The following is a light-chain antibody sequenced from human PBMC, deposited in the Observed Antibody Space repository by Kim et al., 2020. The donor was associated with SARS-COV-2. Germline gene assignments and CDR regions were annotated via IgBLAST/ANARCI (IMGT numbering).Light chain of an antibody. CDR3: QTWDTGTWV. J-gene: IGLJ3*02. V-gene: IGLV4-69*01. Sequence: QLVLTQSPSASASLGASVRLTWTLNRGHTTYAIAWHQQLPGKGPRYLMTVNSDGSHNKGDGIPDRFSGSSSGPERYLIISSLQSDDEADYYCQTWDTGTWVFGGGTQLTVL. CDR1: RGHTTYA. CDR2: VNSDGSH.